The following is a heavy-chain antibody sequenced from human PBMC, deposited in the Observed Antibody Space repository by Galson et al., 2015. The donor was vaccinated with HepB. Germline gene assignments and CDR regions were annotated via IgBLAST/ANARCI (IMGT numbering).Heavy chain of an antibody. V-gene: IGHV6-1*01. D-gene: IGHD3-16*01. CDR2: TYYRSKWYN. CDR1: GDSVSSNSAA. CDR3: TRGWGRDAFDI. Sequence: CAISGDSVSSNSAAWNWFRQSLSRGLEWLGRTYYRSKWYNDYAVSVKSRMTINPDTSKNQFSLQLSSVTPEDTAGYYCTRGWGRDAFDIWGQGTMVTVSS. J-gene: IGHJ3*02.